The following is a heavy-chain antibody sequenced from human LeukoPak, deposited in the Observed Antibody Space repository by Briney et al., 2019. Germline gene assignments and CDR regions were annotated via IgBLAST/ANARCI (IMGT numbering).Heavy chain of an antibody. D-gene: IGHD2-21*02. V-gene: IGHV1-18*04. Sequence: ASVKVSCKASGYTFTGYYMHWVRQAPGQGLEWMVWISAYNGNTYYAQKLQGRVTMTTDTCTSTVYMELRSLRSDDTDIYYCARDLEFCGGDCYTDAFDIWGQGTMVTVSS. CDR2: ISAYNGNT. CDR3: ARDLEFCGGDCYTDAFDI. J-gene: IGHJ3*02. CDR1: GYTFTGYY.